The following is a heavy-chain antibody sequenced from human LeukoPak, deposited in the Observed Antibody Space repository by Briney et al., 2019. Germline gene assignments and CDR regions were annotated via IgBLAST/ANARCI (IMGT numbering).Heavy chain of an antibody. J-gene: IGHJ4*02. CDR3: ARVGPQINFDY. CDR1: GFTVSSNY. CDR2: IYSGDGT. Sequence: PGGSLRLSCAASGFTVSSNYMSWVRQAPGKGLEWVSVIYSGDGTYYADSVKGRFTISRDNFKNTVYLQMNSLRAEDTAVYYCARVGPQINFDYWGQGTLVTVSS. V-gene: IGHV3-53*01.